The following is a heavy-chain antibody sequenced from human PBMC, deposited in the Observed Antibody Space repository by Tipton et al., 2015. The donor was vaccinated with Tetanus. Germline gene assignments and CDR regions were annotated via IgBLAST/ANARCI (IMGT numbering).Heavy chain of an antibody. D-gene: IGHD5/OR15-5a*01. CDR1: GGSMSTSGHY. V-gene: IGHV4-39*02. CDR2: LSYSGRT. J-gene: IGHJ4*02. CDR3: ARLREIVSRSGWDFDY. Sequence: TLSLTCIVSGGSMSTSGHYGAWVRQSPGQGLEWIGSLSYSGRTYYNPSLKSRVTMCVDTSKKDFSVRLRSVTAADTAVYYCARLREIVSRSGWDFDYWGQGILVTVSS.